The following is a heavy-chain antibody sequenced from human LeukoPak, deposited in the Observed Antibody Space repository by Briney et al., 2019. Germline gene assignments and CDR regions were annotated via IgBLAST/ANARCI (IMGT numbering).Heavy chain of an antibody. CDR3: ARSLPEYCSSTSCYSNYYYYYMNV. J-gene: IGHJ6*03. Sequence: SETLSLTCTVSGGSISSYYWSWIRQPAGKGLEWIGRIYTSGSTNYNPSLKSRVTMSVDTSKNQFSLKLSSVTAADTAVYYCARSLPEYCSSTSCYSNYYYYYMNVWGKGTTVTVSS. CDR2: IYTSGST. V-gene: IGHV4-4*07. D-gene: IGHD2-2*01. CDR1: GGSISSYY.